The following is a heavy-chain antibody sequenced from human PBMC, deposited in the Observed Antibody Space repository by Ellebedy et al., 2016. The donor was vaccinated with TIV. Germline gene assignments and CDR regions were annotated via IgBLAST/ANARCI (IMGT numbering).Heavy chain of an antibody. J-gene: IGHJ6*03. V-gene: IGHV4-4*07. D-gene: IGHD2-8*01. CDR3: GRDKEEALTNIRMDV. Sequence: SETLSLTXIVSGGSINYYYWSWIRQAAGKRLEWIGRIYPGGRTNSDPSFESRVTMSADASKNEFSLRLTSVTAADTAVYYCGRDKEEALTNIRMDVWGKGTTVTVSS. CDR2: IYPGGRT. CDR1: GGSINYYY.